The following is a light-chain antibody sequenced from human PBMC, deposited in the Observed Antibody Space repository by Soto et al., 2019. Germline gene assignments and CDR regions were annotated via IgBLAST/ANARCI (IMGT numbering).Light chain of an antibody. Sequence: EIVLTQSPGTLSLSPGERATLSCRVSQSISSSFLAWYQQKPGQAPRLLIYGASSRATGIPDRFSGSGSGTDFTLTINRLEPEDFAVFYCQQYGSSPATFGQGTKVEIK. CDR3: QQYGSSPAT. J-gene: IGKJ1*01. V-gene: IGKV3-20*01. CDR1: QSISSSF. CDR2: GAS.